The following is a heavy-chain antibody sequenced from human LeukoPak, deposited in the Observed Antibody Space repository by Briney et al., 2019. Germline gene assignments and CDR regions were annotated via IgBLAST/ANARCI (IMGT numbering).Heavy chain of an antibody. J-gene: IGHJ4*02. CDR3: ARDSYYFLPDY. CDR1: RFTFSSYG. CDR2: IRYDGNNK. Sequence: QSGGSLRLSCAASRFTFSSYGMHWVRQAPGKGLEWVAFIRYDGNNKYYADSVKGRFTVSRDNSKNTLYLQMNSLRAEDTALYHCARDSYYFLPDYWGQGTLVTVSS. D-gene: IGHD2/OR15-2a*01. V-gene: IGHV3-30*02.